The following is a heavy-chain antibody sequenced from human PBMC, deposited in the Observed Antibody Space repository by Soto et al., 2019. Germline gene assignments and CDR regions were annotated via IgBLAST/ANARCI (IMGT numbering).Heavy chain of an antibody. J-gene: IGHJ4*02. CDR3: ASGRTRALDY. CDR2: ISTYNGNP. CDR1: GYIFTSQG. Sequence: QIQLVQSGAEVKKPGASVKVSCKASGYIFTSQGISWVRQAPGQGLEWMGWISTYNGNPNYAQKLQGRVTMTTNTSTTTAFLELMSLTADDTAVYYCASGRTRALDYWGQGTPVIVSS. V-gene: IGHV1-18*01. D-gene: IGHD1-7*01.